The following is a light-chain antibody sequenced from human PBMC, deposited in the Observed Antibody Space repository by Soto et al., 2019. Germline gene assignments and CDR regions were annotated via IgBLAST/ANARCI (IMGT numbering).Light chain of an antibody. Sequence: ALTQPASVSGSPGQSITSSCTGTSSDVGGYNYVSWYQQHPGKAPKLMIYEVSNRPSGVSNRFSGSKSGNTASLTISGLQAEDEADYYCSSYTSSSFYVFGTGTKATVL. CDR3: SSYTSSSFYV. CDR2: EVS. J-gene: IGLJ1*01. CDR1: SSDVGGYNY. V-gene: IGLV2-14*01.